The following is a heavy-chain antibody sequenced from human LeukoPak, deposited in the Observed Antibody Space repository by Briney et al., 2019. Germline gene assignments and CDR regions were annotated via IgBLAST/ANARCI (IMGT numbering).Heavy chain of an antibody. J-gene: IGHJ4*02. Sequence: ASVKVSCKASGYTFTSYDINCVRQATGQGLEWMGWMNPNSGNTGYAQKFQGRVTMTRNTSISTAYMELSSLRSEDTAVYYCARNGGNLYYFDYWGQGTLVTVSS. CDR1: GYTFTSYD. CDR3: ARNGGNLYYFDY. CDR2: MNPNSGNT. V-gene: IGHV1-8*01. D-gene: IGHD4-23*01.